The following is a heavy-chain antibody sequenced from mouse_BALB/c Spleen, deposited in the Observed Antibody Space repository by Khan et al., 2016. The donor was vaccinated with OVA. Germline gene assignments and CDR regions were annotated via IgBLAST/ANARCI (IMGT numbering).Heavy chain of an antibody. Sequence: VQLQESGPGLVAPSQSLSITCTISGFSLTNYGVHWVRQPPGKRLEWLAVIWSDGSTTYNSALKSRLTITKDNSKSQVFLKMNSLQTDDTAIYFCARQPYYHYNVMDYWGQGTSVTVSS. CDR3: ARQPYYHYNVMDY. CDR2: IWSDGST. D-gene: IGHD2-10*01. CDR1: GFSLTNYG. V-gene: IGHV2-6-1*01. J-gene: IGHJ4*01.